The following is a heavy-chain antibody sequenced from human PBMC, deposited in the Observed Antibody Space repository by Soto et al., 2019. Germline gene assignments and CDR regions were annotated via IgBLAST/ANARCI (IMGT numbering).Heavy chain of an antibody. D-gene: IGHD1-1*01. V-gene: IGHV4-4*02. CDR3: ARTTGALDAFDI. Sequence: PSETLSLTCAVSSGSISSSNWWSWVRQPPGKGLEWIGEIYHSGSTNYNPSLKSRVTIPVDKSKNQFSLKLSSVTAADTAVYYCARTTGALDAFDIWGQGTMVTVS. J-gene: IGHJ3*02. CDR2: IYHSGST. CDR1: SGSISSSNW.